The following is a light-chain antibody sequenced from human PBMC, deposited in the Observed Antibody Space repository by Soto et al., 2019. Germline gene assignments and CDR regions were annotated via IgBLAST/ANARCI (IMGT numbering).Light chain of an antibody. CDR3: QQYGSSPFT. Sequence: EIVLTQSPGTLSLSPGERATLSCRASQRVSSSYLACYQQKPGQAPRLLIYGASSRSTGIRDRFSGSGSGTAFTLTISRLEPEDFAVYYCQQYGSSPFTFGPGTRLAIK. CDR1: QRVSSSY. J-gene: IGKJ5*01. V-gene: IGKV3-20*01. CDR2: GAS.